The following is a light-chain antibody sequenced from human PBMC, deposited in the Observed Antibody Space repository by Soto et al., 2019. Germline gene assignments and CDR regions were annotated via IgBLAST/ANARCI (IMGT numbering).Light chain of an antibody. CDR2: GAS. CDR1: QGISNE. Sequence: IQMTQSPSSLSASVGDRVTLTCRASQGISNELGWYQQRPGKAPKVLIYGASNLQSGVPSRFSGSAAGTDFTLTISSLQPEDFATYYCLQDYTYPWTFGQGTKVDI. V-gene: IGKV1-6*01. J-gene: IGKJ1*01. CDR3: LQDYTYPWT.